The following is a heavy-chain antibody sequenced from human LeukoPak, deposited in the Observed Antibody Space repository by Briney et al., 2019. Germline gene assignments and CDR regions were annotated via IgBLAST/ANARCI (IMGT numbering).Heavy chain of an antibody. Sequence: VASVKFSCKASGGTFSSYAISWVRQAPGQGLEWMGGIIPIFGTANYAQKFQGRVTITADESTSTAYMELSSLRSEDTAVYYCARDKSIAARLGYWGQGTLVTVSS. V-gene: IGHV1-69*13. D-gene: IGHD6-6*01. CDR2: IIPIFGTA. J-gene: IGHJ4*02. CDR1: GGTFSSYA. CDR3: ARDKSIAARLGY.